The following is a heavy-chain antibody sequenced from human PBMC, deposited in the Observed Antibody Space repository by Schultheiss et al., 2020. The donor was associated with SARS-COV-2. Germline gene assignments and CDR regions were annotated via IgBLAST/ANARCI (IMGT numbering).Heavy chain of an antibody. Sequence: SETLSLTCAVYGGSFSGYYWSWIRQPAGKGLEWIGRIYTSGSTNYNPSLKSRVTISVDTSKNQFSLKLSSVTAADTAVYYCARGGPLPAAIYRHWGQGTLVTVSS. CDR1: GGSFSGYY. J-gene: IGHJ1*01. D-gene: IGHD2-2*02. CDR3: ARGGPLPAAIYRH. V-gene: IGHV4-59*10. CDR2: IYTSGST.